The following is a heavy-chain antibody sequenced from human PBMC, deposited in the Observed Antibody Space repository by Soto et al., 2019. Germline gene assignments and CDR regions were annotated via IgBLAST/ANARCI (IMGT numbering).Heavy chain of an antibody. CDR1: GDSVSSNSAV. D-gene: IGHD6-13*01. CDR2: TYYRSKWYN. Sequence: PSQTLSLTCAISGDSVSSNSAVWNWIRQSPSGGLEWLGRTYYRSKWYNDYAESLKSRISINPDTSKNQFSLQVNSVTPEDTAVYYCARGIAEAGKMDKWFDPWGQGTLVTVSS. CDR3: ARGIAEAGKMDKWFDP. V-gene: IGHV6-1*01. J-gene: IGHJ5*02.